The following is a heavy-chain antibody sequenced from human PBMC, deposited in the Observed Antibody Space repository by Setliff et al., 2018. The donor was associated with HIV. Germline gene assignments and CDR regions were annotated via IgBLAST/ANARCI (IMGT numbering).Heavy chain of an antibody. V-gene: IGHV5-51*01. Sequence: GESLKISCKGSGYSFTNYWIGWVRQMPGKGLEWMGIIYPGDSDTRYSPSFQGQVTISADKSISTAYLQRSSLKASDTAMYYCARLSGLYYYDTSGYYYGHYFDYWGQGTLVTVSS. D-gene: IGHD3-22*01. J-gene: IGHJ4*02. CDR3: ARLSGLYYYDTSGYYYGHYFDY. CDR1: GYSFTNYW. CDR2: IYPGDSDT.